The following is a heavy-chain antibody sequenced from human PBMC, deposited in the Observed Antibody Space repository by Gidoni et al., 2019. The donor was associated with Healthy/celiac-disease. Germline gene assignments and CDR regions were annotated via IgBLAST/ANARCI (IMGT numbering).Heavy chain of an antibody. CDR2: ISSSSSTI. V-gene: IGHV3-48*02. J-gene: IGHJ4*02. D-gene: IGHD2-21*02. Sequence: EVQLVESGGGLVQPAGSLRLSCAASGFTFSSYSLNWVRQAPGKGLEWVSYISSSSSTIYYADSVKGRFTISRDNAKNSRYLQMNSLRDEDTAVYYCARDQLSGHIVVVTAIRSFDYWGQGTLVTVSS. CDR3: ARDQLSGHIVVVTAIRSFDY. CDR1: GFTFSSYS.